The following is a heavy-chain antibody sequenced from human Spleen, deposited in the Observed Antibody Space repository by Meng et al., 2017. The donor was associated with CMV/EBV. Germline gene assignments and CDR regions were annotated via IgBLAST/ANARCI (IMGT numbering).Heavy chain of an antibody. CDR3: ARDLFVVARTVGVPESDYGFDI. J-gene: IGHJ3*02. CDR1: GFTFSGFG. D-gene: IGHD3-3*01. V-gene: IGHV3-48*04. Sequence: GGSLRLSCAASGFTFSGFGMNWVRQAPGKGLEWISYISGSGRMIDYADSVKGRFTISRDNAKNSLYLRVNSLRAEDTAVYYCARDLFVVARTVGVPESDYGFDIWGQGTMVTVSS. CDR2: ISGSGRMI.